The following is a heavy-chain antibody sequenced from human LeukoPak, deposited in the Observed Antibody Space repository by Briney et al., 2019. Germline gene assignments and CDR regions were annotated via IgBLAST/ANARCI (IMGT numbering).Heavy chain of an antibody. D-gene: IGHD3-10*01. CDR1: GFTFSNYE. CDR2: ISSSGSTI. CDR3: AKLPLFTMVRGGYYYMDV. V-gene: IGHV3-48*03. Sequence: PGGSLRLSCAASGFTFSNYEMNWVRQAPGKGLEWVSYISSSGSTIYYADSVKGRFTISRDNSKNTLYLQMNSLRAEDTAVYYCAKLPLFTMVRGGYYYMDVWGKGTTVTVSS. J-gene: IGHJ6*03.